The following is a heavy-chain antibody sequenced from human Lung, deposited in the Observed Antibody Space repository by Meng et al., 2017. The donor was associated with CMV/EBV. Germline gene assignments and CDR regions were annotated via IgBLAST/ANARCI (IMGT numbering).Heavy chain of an antibody. D-gene: IGHD4-17*01. CDR3: AKDLGSNDYGEDY. J-gene: IGHJ4*02. Sequence: CAASGFTFSSYAMSWIRQAPGKGLEWVSGISGSGHSPYYIDSVRGRFTISRDNSKNTLFLVMNSLRAEDTAVYYCAKDLGSNDYGEDYWGQGTPVTVSS. CDR2: ISGSGHSP. V-gene: IGHV3-23*01. CDR1: GFTFSSYA.